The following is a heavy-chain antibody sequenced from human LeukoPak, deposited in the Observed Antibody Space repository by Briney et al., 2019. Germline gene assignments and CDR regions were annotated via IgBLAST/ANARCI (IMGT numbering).Heavy chain of an antibody. CDR1: GFTFSSYE. Sequence: GGSLRLSCAASGFTFSSYEMNWVRQAPGKGLEWVSYISSSGSTIYYADSVKGRFTISRDNAKNSLYLQMNSLGAEDTAVYYCARDRVVVTAIQNRYFDYWGQGTLVTVSS. CDR3: ARDRVVVTAIQNRYFDY. D-gene: IGHD2-21*02. V-gene: IGHV3-48*03. J-gene: IGHJ4*02. CDR2: ISSSGSTI.